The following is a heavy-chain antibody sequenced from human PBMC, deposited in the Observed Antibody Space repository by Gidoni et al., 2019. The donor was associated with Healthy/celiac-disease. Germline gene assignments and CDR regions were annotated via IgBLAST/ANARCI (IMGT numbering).Heavy chain of an antibody. V-gene: IGHV3-33*01. CDR3: ARAQYSSSSWVDYYYYGMDV. CDR2: IWYDGSNK. J-gene: IGHJ6*02. Sequence: QVQLVESGGGVVQPGRSLRLSCAASGFTFSSYGMHGVRPAPGKGREWVAVIWYDGSNKYYADSVKGRFTISRDNSKNPLYLQMNSLRAEDTAVYYCARAQYSSSSWVDYYYYGMDVWGQGTTVTVSS. CDR1: GFTFSSYG. D-gene: IGHD6-6*01.